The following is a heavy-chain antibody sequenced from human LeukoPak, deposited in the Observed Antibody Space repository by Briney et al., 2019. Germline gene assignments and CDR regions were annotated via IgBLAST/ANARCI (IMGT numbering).Heavy chain of an antibody. CDR1: GFTFSGSA. Sequence: GGSLRLSCAASGFTFSGSAMHWVRQASGKGLEWVGRIRSKANSYATAYAASVKGRFTISRDDSENTAYLQMNSLKTGDTAVYYCTRWSIVGATPSVTANYWGQGTLVTVSS. J-gene: IGHJ4*02. CDR3: TRWSIVGATPSVTANY. V-gene: IGHV3-73*01. CDR2: IRSKANSYAT. D-gene: IGHD1-26*01.